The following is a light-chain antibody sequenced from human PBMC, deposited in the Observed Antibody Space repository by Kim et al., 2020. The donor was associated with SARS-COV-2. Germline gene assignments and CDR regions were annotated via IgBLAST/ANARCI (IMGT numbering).Light chain of an antibody. CDR1: PSISNN. CDR3: HQYNDWPPGDT. V-gene: IGKV3-15*01. Sequence: SPGERVTLYCRASPSISNNLAWYQDKPGQPPRLLIYGASTRATGIPARFSGGGSGTDFTLTVSSLQSEDFAVYYCHQYNDWPPGDTFGQGTKLEI. CDR2: GAS. J-gene: IGKJ2*01.